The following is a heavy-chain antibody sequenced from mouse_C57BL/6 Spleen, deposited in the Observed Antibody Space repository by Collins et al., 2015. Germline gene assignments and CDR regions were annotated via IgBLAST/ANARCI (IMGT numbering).Heavy chain of an antibody. CDR3: ARSRHYYGSSYDWYFDV. Sequence: WVGWINTYSGVPTYADDFKGRFAFSLQTSASTAYLQINNLKNEDTATYFCARSRHYYGSSYDWYFDVWGTGTTVTVSS. V-gene: IGHV9-3*01. J-gene: IGHJ1*03. CDR2: INTYSGVP. D-gene: IGHD1-1*01.